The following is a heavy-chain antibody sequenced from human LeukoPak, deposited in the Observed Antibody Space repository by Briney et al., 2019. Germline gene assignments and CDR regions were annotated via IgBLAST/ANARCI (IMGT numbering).Heavy chain of an antibody. CDR1: GFTFSSYS. CDR3: ARAVAGTFDY. V-gene: IGHV3-48*01. CDR2: ISSSSSTI. J-gene: IGHJ4*02. D-gene: IGHD6-19*01. Sequence: GGSLRLSCAASGFTFSSYSMNWVRQAPGKGLEWVSYISSSSSTIYYADSVRGRFTISRDNAKNSLYLQMNSLRAEDTAVYYCARAVAGTFDYWGQGTLVTVSS.